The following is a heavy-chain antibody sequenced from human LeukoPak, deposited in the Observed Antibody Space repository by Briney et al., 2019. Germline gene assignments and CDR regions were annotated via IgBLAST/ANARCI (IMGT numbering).Heavy chain of an antibody. J-gene: IGHJ2*01. CDR1: GFTFSNYL. Sequence: PGKSLRLSCAASGFTFSNYLMHWVRQVPGKGLDWVAVISPDGKNKYYADSVQGRFTISRDNSKNTLYLQLNSLRTEDTAVYYCAKDADTATIIYWYFDLWGRGTLVTVSS. D-gene: IGHD5-18*01. CDR2: ISPDGKNK. CDR3: AKDADTATIIYWYFDL. V-gene: IGHV3-30*04.